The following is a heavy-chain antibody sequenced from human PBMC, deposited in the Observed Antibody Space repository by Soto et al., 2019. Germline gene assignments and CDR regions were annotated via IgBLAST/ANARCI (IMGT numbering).Heavy chain of an antibody. CDR2: INAHSGGT. Sequence: ASVKVSCKASGFSFTGYYIHWLRQAPGQGLEWMGWINAHSGGTEYAQKFQGRVTLTRDTSIATAYLTLTSLTSDVTALYYCAKDLTRQLAYWLDPWGKGTQVTVSS. D-gene: IGHD3-16*01. CDR3: AKDLTRQLAYWLDP. J-gene: IGHJ5*02. V-gene: IGHV1-2*02. CDR1: GFSFTGYY.